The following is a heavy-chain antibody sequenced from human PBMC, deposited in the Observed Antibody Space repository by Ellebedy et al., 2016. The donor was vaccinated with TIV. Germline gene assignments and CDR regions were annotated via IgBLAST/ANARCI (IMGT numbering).Heavy chain of an antibody. CDR2: ISGSGGNT. Sequence: GESLKISCAASGLTFSSHAMSWVRQAPGKGLEWVSSISGSGGNTYYADSVKGRFTISRDNSKSTLYLQMNSLRAEDTAVYYCAKQQWLDNWGQGTLVTVSS. D-gene: IGHD6-19*01. J-gene: IGHJ4*02. V-gene: IGHV3-23*01. CDR3: AKQQWLDN. CDR1: GLTFSSHA.